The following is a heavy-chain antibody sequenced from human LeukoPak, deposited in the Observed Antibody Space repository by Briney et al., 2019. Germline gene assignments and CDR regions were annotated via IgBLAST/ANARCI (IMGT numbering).Heavy chain of an antibody. Sequence: GGSLRLSCAASGFTLSSCAMGWVRQAPGKGLEWISTLSAGGGSTYYADSVKGRFTISRDNSKNTLFLQMSSLRAEDTAVYYCAKGRAVGESYYDYWGQGTLVTVSS. CDR2: LSAGGGST. CDR1: GFTLSSCA. V-gene: IGHV3-23*01. J-gene: IGHJ4*02. D-gene: IGHD1-26*01. CDR3: AKGRAVGESYYDY.